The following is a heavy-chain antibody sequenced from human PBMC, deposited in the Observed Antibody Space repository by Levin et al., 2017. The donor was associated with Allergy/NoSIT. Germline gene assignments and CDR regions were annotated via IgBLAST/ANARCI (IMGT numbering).Heavy chain of an antibody. CDR3: ARGAKEWERGVTADF. V-gene: IGHV3-11*01. CDR2: IISSGGSM. Sequence: GESLKISCTGSGFTFSDYYMTWIRQAPGKGLEWVSFIISSGGSMYYADSVKGRFTISRDNAKSSLFLPLNNVTPEDTAVYYCARGAKEWERGVTADFWGQGTQVTVSS. J-gene: IGHJ4*02. D-gene: IGHD1-26*01. CDR1: GFTFSDYY.